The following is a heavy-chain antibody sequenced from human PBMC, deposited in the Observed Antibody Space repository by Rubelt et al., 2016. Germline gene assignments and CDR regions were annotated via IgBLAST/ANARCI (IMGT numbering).Heavy chain of an antibody. Sequence: QVQLQESGPGLVKPSETLSLTCTVSGGSISTYYWSWIRQPPGKGLEWIGYIYYSGSTNYNPSLKSRVTISVDTSKNQFSLKLSSGTAADTAVYYCARVNRYYFDYWGQGTLVTVSS. J-gene: IGHJ4*02. CDR1: GGSISTYY. V-gene: IGHV4-59*08. CDR2: IYYSGST. CDR3: ARVNRYYFDY.